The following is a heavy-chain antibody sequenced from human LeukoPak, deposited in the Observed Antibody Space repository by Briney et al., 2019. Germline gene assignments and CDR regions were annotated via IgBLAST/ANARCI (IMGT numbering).Heavy chain of an antibody. Sequence: SETLSLTCTVYGYSISSGYFWGWIRQPPGKGLEWIGSIYHSGITYYNPSLKSRVTISVDTSKNQFSLKLSSVTAADTAVYYCARGVVVVVPGSLKYNWFDPWGQGTLVTVSS. J-gene: IGHJ5*02. CDR2: IYHSGIT. V-gene: IGHV4-38-2*02. CDR3: ARGVVVVVPGSLKYNWFDP. D-gene: IGHD2-15*01. CDR1: GYSISSGYF.